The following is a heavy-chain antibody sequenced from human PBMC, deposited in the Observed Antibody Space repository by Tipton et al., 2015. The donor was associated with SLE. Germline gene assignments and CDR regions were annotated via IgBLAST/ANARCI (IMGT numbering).Heavy chain of an antibody. CDR3: AKAGQQLVPGYFDY. CDR2: IQSDGSVK. Sequence: SLRLSCAASGFTFSSFDMHWVRQAPGKGLEWVAFIQSDGSVKYYAETVKGRFSISRDNSKTTLDLQMNSLRADDTAVYYCAKAGQQLVPGYFDYWGQGALVTVSS. V-gene: IGHV3-30*02. CDR1: GFTFSSFD. J-gene: IGHJ4*02. D-gene: IGHD6-13*01.